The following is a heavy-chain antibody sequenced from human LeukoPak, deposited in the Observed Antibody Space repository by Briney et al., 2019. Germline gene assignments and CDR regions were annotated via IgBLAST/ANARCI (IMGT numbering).Heavy chain of an antibody. CDR1: GFTFSNYW. CDR2: IKPDGRET. D-gene: IGHD6-19*01. Sequence: PGGSLRLSCAASGFTFSNYWMAWVRQAPGKGLEWVANIKPDGRETYYVDSLKGRFTISRDNAENSLYLQMKSLRDEDTAVYYCARAAVAARGDVWGQGTTVTVSS. CDR3: ARAAVAARGDV. V-gene: IGHV3-7*04. J-gene: IGHJ6*02.